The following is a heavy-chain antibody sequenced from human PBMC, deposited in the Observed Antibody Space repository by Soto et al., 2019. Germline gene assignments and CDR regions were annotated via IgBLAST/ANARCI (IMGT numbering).Heavy chain of an antibody. CDR1: GGSINTYY. V-gene: IGHV4-4*07. CDR2: IYSGGST. J-gene: IGHJ4*02. D-gene: IGHD3-10*01. CDR3: ARGPGGFGEFSLDY. Sequence: QVQLQESGPGLVKPSETLSLTCTVSGGSINTYYWSWIRQPAGKGLEWIGRIYSGGSTNYNPSLKSRVTMSVDTSKSQVSLKLTSVAAADTAVYYWARGPGGFGEFSLDYWGQGTLVTVSS.